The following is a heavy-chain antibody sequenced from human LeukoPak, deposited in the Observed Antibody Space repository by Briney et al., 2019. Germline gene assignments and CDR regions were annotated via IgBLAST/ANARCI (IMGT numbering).Heavy chain of an antibody. J-gene: IGHJ5*02. D-gene: IGHD3-22*01. V-gene: IGHV1-2*02. CDR3: ARVSGHYPSSGYFVWFDP. Sequence: ASVKVSCKASGYTFTGYYMHWVRQAPGQGLEWMGWINPNSGGTNYAQKFQGRVTMTRDTSISTAYMELSRLRSDDTAVYYCARVSGHYPSSGYFVWFDPWGQGTLVTVSS. CDR2: INPNSGGT. CDR1: GYTFTGYY.